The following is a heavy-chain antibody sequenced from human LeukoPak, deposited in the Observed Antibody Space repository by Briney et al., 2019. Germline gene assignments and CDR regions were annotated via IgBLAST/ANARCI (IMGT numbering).Heavy chain of an antibody. J-gene: IGHJ4*02. D-gene: IGHD5-24*01. CDR2: INPNSGGT. Sequence: GASVKVSCKASGYTFTGYYMHWVRQAPGQGLEWMGWINPNSGGTNYAQKFQGRVTMTRDTSISTAYMELSRLRSDDTAVYYCASLTMATILSEFDYWGQGTLVTVSS. CDR1: GYTFTGYY. V-gene: IGHV1-2*02. CDR3: ASLTMATILSEFDY.